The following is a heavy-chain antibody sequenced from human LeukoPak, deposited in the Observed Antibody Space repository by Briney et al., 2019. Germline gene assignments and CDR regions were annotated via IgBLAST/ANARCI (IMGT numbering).Heavy chain of an antibody. J-gene: IGHJ6*03. CDR3: ARGAPGVYDSSGYLRDKYYYYYYMDV. CDR2: IYYSGST. V-gene: IGHV4-59*01. D-gene: IGHD3-22*01. CDR1: GGSISSYY. Sequence: SETLSLTCTVSGGSISSYYWSWIRQPPGKGLEWIGYIYYSGSTNYNPSLKSRVTISVDTSKNQFSLKLSSVNAADTAVYYCARGAPGVYDSSGYLRDKYYYYYYMDVWGKGTTVTVSS.